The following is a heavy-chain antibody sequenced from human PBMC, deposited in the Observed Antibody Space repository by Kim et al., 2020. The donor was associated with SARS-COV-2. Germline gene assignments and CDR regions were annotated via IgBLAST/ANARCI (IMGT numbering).Heavy chain of an antibody. Sequence: GGSLRLSFAASGFTFSSRAMSWVRQAPGKGPEWVASVNNGGNAYYADSVKGRFTVSRDITRDTLYLQMNSLRAEDTALYFCAKDHPSSGWPAFDSWGQGT. J-gene: IGHJ4*02. D-gene: IGHD6-19*01. CDR3: AKDHPSSGWPAFDS. CDR1: GFTFSSRA. CDR2: VNNGGNA. V-gene: IGHV3-23*01.